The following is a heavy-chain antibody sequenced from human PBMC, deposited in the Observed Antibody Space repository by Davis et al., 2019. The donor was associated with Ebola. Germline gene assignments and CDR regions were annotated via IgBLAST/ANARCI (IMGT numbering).Heavy chain of an antibody. CDR2: INHSGST. V-gene: IGHV4-39*07. Sequence: MPSETLSLTCTVSGGSISSGGYYWSWIRQPPGKGLEWIGEINHSGSTNYSPSLKSRVTISVDTSKNQFSLKLSSVTAADTAVYYCARVLRYFDWPPRFDPWGQGTLVTVSS. CDR1: GGSISSGGYY. CDR3: ARVLRYFDWPPRFDP. D-gene: IGHD3-9*01. J-gene: IGHJ5*02.